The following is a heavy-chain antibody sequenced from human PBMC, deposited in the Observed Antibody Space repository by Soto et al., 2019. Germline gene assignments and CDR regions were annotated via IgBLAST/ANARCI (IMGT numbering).Heavy chain of an antibody. J-gene: IGHJ4*02. CDR1: GYSINSGYY. D-gene: IGHD5-18*01. V-gene: IGHV4-61*01. CDR2: IYSSGST. CDR3: ARDIRGYSRAFDY. Sequence: KPSETLSLTCAVSGYSINSGYYWTWIRQPPGKGLEWIGYIYSSGSTNYNPSLKSRVTISLDTSSNQFSLKLTSVTAADTAVYYCARDIRGYSRAFDYWGQGTLVTVSS.